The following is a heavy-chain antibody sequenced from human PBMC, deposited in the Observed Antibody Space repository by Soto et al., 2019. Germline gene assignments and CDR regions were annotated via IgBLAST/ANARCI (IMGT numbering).Heavy chain of an antibody. CDR2: IFPGNSAT. CDR3: ARFGGAALSHNWFDT. CDR1: GYTFPDYW. V-gene: IGHV5-51*03. J-gene: IGHJ5*02. D-gene: IGHD3-16*01. Sequence: EVQLVQSGAEVKKAGDSLKISCKGSGYTFPDYWIDWVRQIPGKGLEWMGIIFPGNSATIYSPSFQGQVTFSADKSVNTAYLQWTSLKASDTAMYYCARFGGAALSHNWFDTWGQGTLVTVSS.